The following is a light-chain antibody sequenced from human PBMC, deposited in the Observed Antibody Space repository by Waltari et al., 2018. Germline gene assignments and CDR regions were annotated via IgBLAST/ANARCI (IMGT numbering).Light chain of an antibody. V-gene: IGKV3-11*01. CDR3: QQRANWPPVT. CDR2: DAS. Sequence: DIVLTQSPGTLSLSPGERATLSCRASQSVNRYLAWYQHKPGQAPRLLIYDASNRATGIPAKFSGSGSGTDFTLTISSLEPEDFAVYYCQQRANWPPVTFGKGTRLEIK. J-gene: IGKJ5*01. CDR1: QSVNRY.